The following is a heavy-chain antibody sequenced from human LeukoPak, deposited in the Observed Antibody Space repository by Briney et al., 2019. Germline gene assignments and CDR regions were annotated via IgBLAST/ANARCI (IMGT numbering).Heavy chain of an antibody. CDR3: ARGEPRYSSSWYVRDYYYGMDV. Sequence: GGSLRLSCAASGFTFSSYGMHWVRQAPGKGLEWVAVIWYDGSNKYYADSVKGRFTISRDNSKNTMYLQMNSLRAEDTAVYYCARGEPRYSSSWYVRDYYYGMDVWGQGTTVTVSS. J-gene: IGHJ6*02. CDR2: IWYDGSNK. CDR1: GFTFSSYG. D-gene: IGHD6-13*01. V-gene: IGHV3-33*01.